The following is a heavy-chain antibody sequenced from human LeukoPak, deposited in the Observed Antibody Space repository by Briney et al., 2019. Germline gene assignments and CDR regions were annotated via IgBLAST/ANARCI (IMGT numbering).Heavy chain of an antibody. V-gene: IGHV3-23*01. CDR2: ISGSGKT. CDR3: AKERDAKGYFDY. J-gene: IGHJ4*02. CDR1: GFSFSTYG. Sequence: GGSLRLSCAASGFSFSTYGMSWVRQAPGQGLEWVSAISGSGKTYYPDSVKGRFTISRDNSKNTLFLLMNGLRAEDTAVYYCAKERDAKGYFDYWGQGTLVTVPS.